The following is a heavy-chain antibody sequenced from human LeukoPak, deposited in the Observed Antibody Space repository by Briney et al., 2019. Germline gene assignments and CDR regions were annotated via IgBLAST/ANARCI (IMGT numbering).Heavy chain of an antibody. V-gene: IGHV3-30-3*01. CDR1: GFTFSSYA. D-gene: IGHD3-22*01. J-gene: IGHJ3*02. CDR2: ISYDGSNK. Sequence: GRSLRLSCAASGFTFSSYAMHWVRQAPGKGLEWVAVISYDGSNKYYADSVKGRFTISRDNSKNTLYLQMNSLRAEDTAVYYCASPWYYYDSSGYEAFDIWGQGTMVTVSS. CDR3: ASPWYYYDSSGYEAFDI.